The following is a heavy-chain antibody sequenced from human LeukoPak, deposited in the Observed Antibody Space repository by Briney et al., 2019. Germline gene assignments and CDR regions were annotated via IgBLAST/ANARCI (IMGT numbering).Heavy chain of an antibody. D-gene: IGHD1-1*01. CDR2: IIPNSGGT. Sequence: ASVKVSCKASVYTFTGYYIYWVRQAPGQGLEWMGWIIPNSGGTKYAQKFQGRVNMTRDTSISTAYMELSRLTSDDTAVYYCARAQGWERPLDYWGQGTLVSVSS. CDR3: ARAQGWERPLDY. J-gene: IGHJ4*02. CDR1: VYTFTGYY. V-gene: IGHV1-2*02.